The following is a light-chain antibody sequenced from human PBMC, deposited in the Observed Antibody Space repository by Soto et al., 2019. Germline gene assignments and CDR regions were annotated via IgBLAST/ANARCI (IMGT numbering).Light chain of an antibody. Sequence: QSVLTQPASVSGSPGQSITISCTGTSSDVGGYNYVSWYQQHPGKAPKLMIYEVSNRPSGVSNRFSGSKSGNTASLTISGLQAEDEAYYYCTAYTTSSTNWVFGGGSKLTVL. CDR1: SSDVGGYNY. V-gene: IGLV2-14*01. J-gene: IGLJ3*02. CDR3: TAYTTSSTNWV. CDR2: EVS.